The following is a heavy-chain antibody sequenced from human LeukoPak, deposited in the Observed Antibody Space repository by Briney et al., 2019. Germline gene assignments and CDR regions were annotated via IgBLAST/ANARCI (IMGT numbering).Heavy chain of an antibody. V-gene: IGHV4-39*02. CDR3: ARESDWAFDY. D-gene: IGHD3/OR15-3a*01. CDR1: GVSISSSSYY. J-gene: IGHJ4*02. Sequence: PSETLSLTCTVSGVSISSSSYYWGWIRQPPGKGLEWIGSIYYSGGTYYNPSLKSRVTISVDTSKNQFSLKLSSVTAADTAVYYCARESDWAFDYWGQGTLVTVSS. CDR2: IYYSGGT.